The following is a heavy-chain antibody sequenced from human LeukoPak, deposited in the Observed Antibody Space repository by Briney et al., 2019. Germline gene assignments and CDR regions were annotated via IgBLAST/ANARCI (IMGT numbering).Heavy chain of an antibody. CDR2: INHSGST. D-gene: IGHD6-19*01. CDR3: ARGVAVAGRRRTTWFAP. J-gene: IGHJ5*02. Sequence: SETLSLTCTVSGGSISSSSYYWGWIRQPPGKGLEWIGEINHSGSTNYNPSLKSRVTISVDTSKNQFSLKLSSVTAADTTVYYCARGVAVAGRRRTTWFAPWGQGTLVTVSS. V-gene: IGHV4-39*07. CDR1: GGSISSSSYY.